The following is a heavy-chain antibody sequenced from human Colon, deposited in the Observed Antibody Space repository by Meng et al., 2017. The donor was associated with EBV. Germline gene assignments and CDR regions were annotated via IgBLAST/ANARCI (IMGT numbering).Heavy chain of an antibody. CDR3: ARDPYATGWAG. CDR2: IYHSGGT. J-gene: IGHJ4*02. CDR1: GGSISISTW. Sequence: MQLQESGSGLVKPSGXLSRTCAVSGGSISISTWWRRVRLPPGKGLEWIGEIYHSGGTNYNPSLRGRVTISLDKSKNQFSLTLRSVTAADTAVYYCARDPYATGWAGWGQGTLVTVSS. D-gene: IGHD6-19*01. V-gene: IGHV4-4*02.